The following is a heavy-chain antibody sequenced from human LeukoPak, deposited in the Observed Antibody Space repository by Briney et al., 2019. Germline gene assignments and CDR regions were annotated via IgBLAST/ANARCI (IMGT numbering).Heavy chain of an antibody. D-gene: IGHD2-2*01. CDR1: GGSISSYY. CDR2: IYYSGST. Sequence: SETLSLTCTVSGGSISSYYWSWIRQPPGKGLEWIGYIYYSGSTNYNPSLKSRVTISVETSKNQFSLKLSSVTAADTAVYYCARHRVVVVPAARDHPYNWFDPWGQGTLVTVSS. CDR3: ARHRVVVVPAARDHPYNWFDP. J-gene: IGHJ5*02. V-gene: IGHV4-59*08.